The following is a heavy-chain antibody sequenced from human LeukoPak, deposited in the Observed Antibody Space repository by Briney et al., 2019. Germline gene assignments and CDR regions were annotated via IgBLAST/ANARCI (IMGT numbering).Heavy chain of an antibody. CDR2: IYTSGST. V-gene: IGHV4-61*09. CDR3: AREFHY. J-gene: IGHJ4*02. CDR1: GGSISSGRYY. Sequence: SETLSLTCTVSGGSISSGRYYWSWIRQPAGTGLEWLGHIYTSGSTNYNPSLKSRVTISVDTSKNQFSLKLSSVTAADTAVYYCAREFHYWGQGTLVTVSS.